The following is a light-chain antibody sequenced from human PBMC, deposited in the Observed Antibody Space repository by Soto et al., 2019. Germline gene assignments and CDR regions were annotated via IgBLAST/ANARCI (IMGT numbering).Light chain of an antibody. CDR1: QSVSSD. V-gene: IGKV3-11*01. CDR3: QQRSNWPWT. J-gene: IGKJ1*01. CDR2: DAS. Sequence: IVLTQSPATLSLSPGERATLSCRASQSVSSDLAWYQQKLGQAPRLLIFDASNRATGIASRFSGSGSGTDFTLTISSLEPEDFAVYYCQQRSNWPWTFGQGTKV.